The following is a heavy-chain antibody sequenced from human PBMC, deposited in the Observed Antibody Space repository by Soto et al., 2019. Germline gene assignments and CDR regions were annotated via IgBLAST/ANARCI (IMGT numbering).Heavy chain of an antibody. D-gene: IGHD2-15*01. CDR2: IYYTGST. V-gene: IGHV4-31*03. Sequence: QVQLQESGPGLVKPSQTLSLTCTVSGGSISSGDYYWSWIRQHPGKGLEWIGYIYYTGSTYYNPSLKSRVTLSVDTSKNQFSLKLSSVTAADTAVYYCATGDSVVVGATSETWGQGTLVTVSS. J-gene: IGHJ5*02. CDR3: ATGDSVVVGATSET. CDR1: GGSISSGDYY.